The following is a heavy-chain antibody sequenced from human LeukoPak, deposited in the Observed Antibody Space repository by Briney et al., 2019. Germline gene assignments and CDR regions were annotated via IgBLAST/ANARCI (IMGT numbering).Heavy chain of an antibody. CDR3: AIPPSQWELGG. CDR2: IRYDATNK. D-gene: IGHD1-26*01. J-gene: IGHJ3*01. Sequence: GGSLRLSCAASGFTFSSYGMHWVRQAPGKGLEWVAFIRYDATNKYYADSVEGRFTMSRDNSKNTLYLQMNSLRAEDTAVYYCAIPPSQWELGGWGQGTMVTVSS. CDR1: GFTFSSYG. V-gene: IGHV3-30*02.